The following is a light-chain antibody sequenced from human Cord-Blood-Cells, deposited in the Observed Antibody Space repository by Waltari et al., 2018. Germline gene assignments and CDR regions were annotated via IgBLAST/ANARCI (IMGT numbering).Light chain of an antibody. CDR1: KLGDKY. V-gene: IGLV3-1*01. J-gene: IGLJ3*02. Sequence: SYELTQPPSVSVSPGQPASITCSGDKLGDKYACWYQQKQGQSPVLVIYQDSKRPSGIPERFSGSNSGNTATLTISGTQAMDEADYYCQAWDSSTAVFGGGTKLTVL. CDR2: QDS. CDR3: QAWDSSTAV.